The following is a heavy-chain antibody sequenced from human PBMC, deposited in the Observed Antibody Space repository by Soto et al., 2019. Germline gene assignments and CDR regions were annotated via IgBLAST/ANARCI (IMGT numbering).Heavy chain of an antibody. Sequence: ASVKVSCKASGGTFSSYAISWVRQAPGQGLEWMGWVNPNSGGTNYAQKFQGWVTMTRDTSISTAYMELSRLRSDDTAVYYCATRSPAFDYWGQGTLVTVSS. CDR1: GGTFSSYA. CDR2: VNPNSGGT. J-gene: IGHJ4*02. CDR3: ATRSPAFDY. V-gene: IGHV1-2*04.